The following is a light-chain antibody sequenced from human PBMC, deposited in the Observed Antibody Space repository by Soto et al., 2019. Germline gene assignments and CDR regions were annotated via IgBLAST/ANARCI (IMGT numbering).Light chain of an antibody. V-gene: IGKV1-5*01. CDR3: QHYGGMWT. CDR1: QSISNR. Sequence: DIQMTQSPSTLSASVGDRVTITCRASQSISNRLAGYQQKPGKAPKVLIYDASSLESGVPSRFSGSGSGTEFILTIRRLQPDDFASYCCQHYGGMWTFGQGTKVEMK. J-gene: IGKJ1*01. CDR2: DAS.